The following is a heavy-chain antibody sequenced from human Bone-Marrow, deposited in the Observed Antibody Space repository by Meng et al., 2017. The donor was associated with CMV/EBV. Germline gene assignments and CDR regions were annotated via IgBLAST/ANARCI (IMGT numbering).Heavy chain of an antibody. V-gene: IGHV4-59*01. CDR3: ARDQRGHCSSTSGHIQRSLWFDP. CDR2: IYYSGST. D-gene: IGHD2-2*02. J-gene: IGHJ5*02. Sequence: GSLRLSCTVSGGFISSYYWSWIRQPPGKGLEWIGYIYYSGSTNYNPSLKSLVTISVDTSENQFSLKLSSVTAADTAVYYCARDQRGHCSSTSGHIQRSLWFDPWAPGTLVTVSS. CDR1: GGFISSYY.